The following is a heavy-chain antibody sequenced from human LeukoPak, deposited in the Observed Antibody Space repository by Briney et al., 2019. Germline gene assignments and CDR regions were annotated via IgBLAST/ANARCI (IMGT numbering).Heavy chain of an antibody. D-gene: IGHD3-22*01. CDR3: AKDRYYDSSGQYWFYY. V-gene: IGHV3-23*01. J-gene: IGHJ4*02. CDR1: GFTFSSYA. CDR2: ISGSGGST. Sequence: PGGSLRLSCAASGFTFSSYAMSWVRQAPEKGLEWVSAISGSGGSTYYADSVKGRFTISRDNSKNTLYLQMNSLRAEDTAVYYCAKDRYYDSSGQYWFYYWGQGTLVTVSS.